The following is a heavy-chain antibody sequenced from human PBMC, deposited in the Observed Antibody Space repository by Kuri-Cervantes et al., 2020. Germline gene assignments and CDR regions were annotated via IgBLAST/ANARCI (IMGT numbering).Heavy chain of an antibody. V-gene: IGHV4-28*03. CDR3: TRGSPLLWFGGLLFEENWFDP. D-gene: IGHD3-10*01. J-gene: IGHJ5*02. Sequence: SETLSLTCAVSGYSISSSNWWGWIRQPPGKGLEWIGYIYYSGSTYYNPSLKSRVSMSVDTSKNQFSLKLSSVTAADTAVYYCTRGSPLLWFGGLLFEENWFDPWGQGTLVTVSS. CDR2: IYYSGST. CDR1: GYSISSSNW.